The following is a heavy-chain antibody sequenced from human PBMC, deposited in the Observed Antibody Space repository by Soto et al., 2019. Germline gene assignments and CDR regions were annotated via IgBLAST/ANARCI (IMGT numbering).Heavy chain of an antibody. CDR1: GYTCSTSG. J-gene: IGHJ6*02. Sequence: QAQLEQAGAEVKKPGASVKVSCKSSGYTCSTSGISWVRQAPGQGLEWMGGISTYNGDANYAQRVQGRGTMTTDTSTSTTFMELRSLRSDDTAVYYCAREGPRPYYYYGMDVWGPGTTVTVSS. CDR3: AREGPRPYYYYGMDV. D-gene: IGHD6-6*01. V-gene: IGHV1-18*01. CDR2: ISTYNGDA.